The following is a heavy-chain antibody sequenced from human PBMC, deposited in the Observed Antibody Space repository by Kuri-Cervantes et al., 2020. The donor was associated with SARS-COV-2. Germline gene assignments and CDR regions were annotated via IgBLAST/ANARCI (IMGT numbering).Heavy chain of an antibody. CDR2: IIPIFGTA. J-gene: IGHJ6*03. Sequence: SVKVSCKASGGTFSSYAIGWVRQAPGQGLEWMGGIIPIFGTANYAQKFQGRVTITADESTSTAYMELSSLRSEDTAVYYCARAFRGLKMYYYYYYMDVWGKGTTVTVSS. D-gene: IGHD3-10*01. CDR3: ARAFRGLKMYYYYYYMDV. CDR1: GGTFSSYA. V-gene: IGHV1-69*13.